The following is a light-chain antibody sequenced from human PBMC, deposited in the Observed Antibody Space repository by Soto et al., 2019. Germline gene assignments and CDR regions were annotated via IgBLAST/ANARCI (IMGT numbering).Light chain of an antibody. V-gene: IGLV2-23*01. CDR2: EGS. J-gene: IGLJ1*01. CDR1: SSDVGSYNL. CDR3: CSYAGSSTPYV. Sequence: QSALTQPASVSGSPGQSITISCTGTSSDVGSYNLVSWYQQYPGKAPKLMIYEGSKRPSGVSSRFSGSKSGNTASLTISGLQAEDEADYYCCSYAGSSTPYVFGTGTKVTVL.